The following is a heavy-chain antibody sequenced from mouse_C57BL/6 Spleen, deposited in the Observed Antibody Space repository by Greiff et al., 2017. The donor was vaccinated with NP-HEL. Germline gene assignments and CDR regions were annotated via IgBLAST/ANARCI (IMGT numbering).Heavy chain of an antibody. V-gene: IGHV1-55*01. D-gene: IGHD1-1*01. CDR1: GYTFTSYW. CDR2: IYPGSGST. J-gene: IGHJ2*01. CDR3: ARFGITSVVSTD. Sequence: VQLQQPGAELVKPGASVKMSCKASGYTFTSYWMTWVKQRPGQGLEWIGDIYPGSGSTNYNEKFKSKATLTVDTSSSTAYMQLSSLTSEDSAVYCCARFGITSVVSTDWGKGTTLTVSS.